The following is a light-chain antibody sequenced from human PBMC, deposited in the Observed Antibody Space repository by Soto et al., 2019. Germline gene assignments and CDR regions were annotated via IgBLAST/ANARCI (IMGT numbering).Light chain of an antibody. Sequence: QSALTQPPSVSGSPGQSVTISCTGTSSDVGGYNYVSWYQQHPGKAPKLMIYDVSKRPSGVPDRFSGSKSGNTASLTISGLQAEDGADDYCCSYAGNYILVFGGGTKLTVL. J-gene: IGLJ2*01. CDR1: SSDVGGYNY. CDR2: DVS. CDR3: CSYAGNYILV. V-gene: IGLV2-11*01.